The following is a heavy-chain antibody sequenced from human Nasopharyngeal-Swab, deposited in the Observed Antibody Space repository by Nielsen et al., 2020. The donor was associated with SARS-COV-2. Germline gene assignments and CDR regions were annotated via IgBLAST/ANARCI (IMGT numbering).Heavy chain of an antibody. CDR1: GGSISSSSYY. J-gene: IGHJ6*02. Sequence: SETLSLTCTVSGGSISSSSYYWGWIRQPPGKGLEWIGSIYYSGSTYYNPSLKSRVTISVDTSKNQFSLKLSSVTAADTAVYYCARVGGIPGGYSSSWGYYYGMDVWGQGTTVTVSS. CDR3: ARVGGIPGGYSSSWGYYYGMDV. V-gene: IGHV4-39*07. CDR2: IYYSGST. D-gene: IGHD6-13*01.